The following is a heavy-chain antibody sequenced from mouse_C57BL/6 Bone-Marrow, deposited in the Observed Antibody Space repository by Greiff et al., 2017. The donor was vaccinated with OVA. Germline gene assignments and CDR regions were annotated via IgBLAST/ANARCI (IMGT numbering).Heavy chain of an antibody. CDR2: IYPRSGNT. D-gene: IGHD4-1*01. J-gene: IGHJ3*01. CDR3: ARSEGTVSWFAY. V-gene: IGHV1-81*01. Sequence: VQLQESGAELARPGASVKLSCKASGYTFTSYGISWVKQRTGQGLEWIGEIYPRSGNTYYNEKFKGKATLTADKSSSTAYMELRSLTSEDSAVDFCARSEGTVSWFAYWGQGTLVTVSA. CDR1: GYTFTSYG.